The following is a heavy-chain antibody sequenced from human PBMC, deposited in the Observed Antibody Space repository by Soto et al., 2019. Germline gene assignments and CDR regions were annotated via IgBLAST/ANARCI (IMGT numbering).Heavy chain of an antibody. CDR3: ARFRLYSGSPFDY. Sequence: SETLSLTCAVSGSSVSSTFWWTWVRQAPGKGLEWIGEIHHTGNPNYNPSLKSRVTISVDTSKNQFSLKLSSVTAADTAVYYCARFRLYSGSPFDYWGQGTLVTVSS. D-gene: IGHD1-26*01. V-gene: IGHV4-4*02. J-gene: IGHJ4*02. CDR2: IHHTGNP. CDR1: GSSVSSTFW.